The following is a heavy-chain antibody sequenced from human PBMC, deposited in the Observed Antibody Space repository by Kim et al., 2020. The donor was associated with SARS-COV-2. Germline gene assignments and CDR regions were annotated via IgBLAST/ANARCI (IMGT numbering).Heavy chain of an antibody. V-gene: IGHV3-11*04. CDR3: ARDLVVVRMVLYYYYYGMDV. CDR2: ISSSGSTI. CDR1: GFTFSDYY. J-gene: IGHJ6*02. Sequence: GGSLRLSCAASGFTFSDYYMSWIRQAPGKGLEWVSYISSSGSTIYYADSVKGRFTISRENAKNSLYLQMNSLRAEDTAVYYCARDLVVVRMVLYYYYYGMDVWGQGTPVTVSS. D-gene: IGHD2-2*01.